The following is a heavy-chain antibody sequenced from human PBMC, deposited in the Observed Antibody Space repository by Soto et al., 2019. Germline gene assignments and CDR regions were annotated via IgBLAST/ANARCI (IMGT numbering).Heavy chain of an antibody. J-gene: IGHJ6*03. CDR1: GGTFSSYT. V-gene: IGHV1-69*02. CDR2: IIPILGIA. CDR3: ARGGNSSSSSFSYYYYMDV. D-gene: IGHD6-6*01. Sequence: QVQLVQSGAEVKKPGSSVKVSCKASGGTFSSYTISWVRQAPGQGLEWMGRIIPILGIANYAQKFQGRVTITADKSTSTAYMELSSLRSEDTAVYYCARGGNSSSSSFSYYYYMDVWGKGTTVTVSS.